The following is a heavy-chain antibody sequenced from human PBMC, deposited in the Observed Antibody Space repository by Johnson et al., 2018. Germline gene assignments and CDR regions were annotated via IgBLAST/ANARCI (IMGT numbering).Heavy chain of an antibody. Sequence: QVQLVQSGGGVVQPGRSLGLSCAASGFTFSSYGIHWVRQAPGTGLEGVAAIWYDGSNKTYADSVKGRCTISRDISKNTLYLQMNSLRVEDTALYYCAKDSRAGRGLTMIIVRGYFQHWGQGTLVTVSS. CDR3: AKDSRAGRGLTMIIVRGYFQH. J-gene: IGHJ1*01. V-gene: IGHV3-30*18. D-gene: IGHD3-22*01. CDR2: IWYDGSNK. CDR1: GFTFSSYG.